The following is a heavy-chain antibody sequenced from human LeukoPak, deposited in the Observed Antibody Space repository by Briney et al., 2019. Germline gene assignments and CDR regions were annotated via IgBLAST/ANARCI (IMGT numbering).Heavy chain of an antibody. D-gene: IGHD2-15*01. CDR2: ISGSGNST. CDR1: GLTFSGSA. Sequence: GGSLRLSCAASGLTFSGSAMSWVRQAPGKGLEWVSLISGSGNSTYYADSVKGRFTISRDNSKDTLYLQMNSLRAEDTAVYYCAKVLVLVSANRYYFDYWGQGTLVTVSS. J-gene: IGHJ4*02. CDR3: AKVLVLVSANRYYFDY. V-gene: IGHV3-23*01.